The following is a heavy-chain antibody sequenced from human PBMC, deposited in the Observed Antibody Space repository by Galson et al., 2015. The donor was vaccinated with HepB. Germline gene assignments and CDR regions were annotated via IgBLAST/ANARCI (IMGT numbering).Heavy chain of an antibody. CDR1: GGSFSGSY. V-gene: IGHV4-34*01. Sequence: SETLSLTCAVYGGSFSGSYWSWIRQPPGKGLEWIGEINHSGSTNCNPSLKSRVTISVDTSKNQFSLKLSSVTAADTAVYYCARGLGGIAARRRAGGQFDYWGQGTLVTVSS. J-gene: IGHJ4*02. D-gene: IGHD6-6*01. CDR3: ARGLGGIAARRRAGGQFDY. CDR2: INHSGST.